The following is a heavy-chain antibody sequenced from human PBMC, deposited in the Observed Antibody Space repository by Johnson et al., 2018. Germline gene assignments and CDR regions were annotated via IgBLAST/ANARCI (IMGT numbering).Heavy chain of an antibody. V-gene: IGHV3-49*03. CDR1: GFTFGDYA. CDR2: IRSKAYGGTT. D-gene: IGHD2-15*01. J-gene: IGHJ6*03. Sequence: VQLVQSGGGLVQPGRSLRLSCTASGFTFGDYAMSWFRQAPGKGLEWVGFIRSKAYGGTTEYAASVKGRFTISRDDSKSIGYLQMNSLKTEDSAVYYGTRDEASCSGGSCRYYYYMDVWGKGTTVTVSS. CDR3: TRDEASCSGGSCRYYYYMDV.